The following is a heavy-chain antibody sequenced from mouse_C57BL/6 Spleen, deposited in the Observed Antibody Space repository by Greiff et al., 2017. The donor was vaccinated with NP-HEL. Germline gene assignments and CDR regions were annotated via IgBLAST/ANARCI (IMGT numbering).Heavy chain of an antibody. Sequence: EVMLVESGGGLVKPGGSLKLSCAASGFTFSSYTMSWVRQTPEKRLEWVATISGGGGNTYYPDSVKGRFTISSDNAKNTLYLQMSSLRSEDTALYYCAREEVYVPTWFAYWGQGTLVTVSA. CDR3: AREEVYVPTWFAY. CDR1: GFTFSSYT. CDR2: ISGGGGNT. V-gene: IGHV5-9*01. J-gene: IGHJ3*01. D-gene: IGHD2-12*01.